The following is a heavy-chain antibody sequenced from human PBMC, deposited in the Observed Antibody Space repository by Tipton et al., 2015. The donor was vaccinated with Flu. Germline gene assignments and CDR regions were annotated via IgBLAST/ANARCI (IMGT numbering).Heavy chain of an antibody. J-gene: IGHJ4*02. D-gene: IGHD2-2*01. V-gene: IGHV3-23*01. CDR1: GITFSSYA. CDR3: AKEYQLLSSAYFDY. CDR2: IVRSGTST. Sequence: SLRLSCTASGITFSSYAMSWVRQAPGKGLEWISTIVRSGTSTYYADSVKGRFTISRDNSRNTLYLQMNSLRAEDTAIYYCAKEYQLLSSAYFDYWGQGSLVTVSS.